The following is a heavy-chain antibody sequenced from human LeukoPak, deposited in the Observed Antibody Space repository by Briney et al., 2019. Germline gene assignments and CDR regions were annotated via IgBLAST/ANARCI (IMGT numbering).Heavy chain of an antibody. V-gene: IGHV4-4*07. CDR3: ARGRSSSWYDSSWFDP. CDR1: GGSISSYY. D-gene: IGHD6-13*01. Sequence: SETLSLTCTVSGGSISSYYWSWIRQPAGKGLEWIGRIYTSGSTNYNPSLKSRVTMSVDTSKNQFSLKLSSVTAADTAVYYCARGRSSSWYDSSWFDPWGQGTLVTVSS. CDR2: IYTSGST. J-gene: IGHJ5*02.